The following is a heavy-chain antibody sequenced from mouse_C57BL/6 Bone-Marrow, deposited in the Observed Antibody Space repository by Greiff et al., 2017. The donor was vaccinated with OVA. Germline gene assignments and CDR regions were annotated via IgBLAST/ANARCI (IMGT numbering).Heavy chain of an antibody. J-gene: IGHJ2*01. CDR2: FYPGSGST. V-gene: IGHV1-62-2*01. CDR1: GYTFTEYT. CDR3: ARDGYDYGAFDD. D-gene: IGHD2-4*01. Sequence: QVQLKQSGAELVKPGASVKLSCKASGYTFTEYTIHWVKQRPGQGLEWIGWFYPGSGSTKYNEKFKDKATLTADKSSSTVYMQLSRLTSEDSAVFVYARDGYDYGAFDDWGQGTTLTVSS.